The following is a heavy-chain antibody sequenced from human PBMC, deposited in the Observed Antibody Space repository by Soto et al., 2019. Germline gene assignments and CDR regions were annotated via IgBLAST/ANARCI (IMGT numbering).Heavy chain of an antibody. J-gene: IGHJ6*02. D-gene: IGHD2-15*01. CDR1: GFTFSSYW. CDR3: ARVQGYCSGGSCSHYYYYGIDV. V-gene: IGHV3-74*01. Sequence: GGSLRLSCAAPGFTFSSYWMHWVRQAPGKGLVWVSRINSDGSSTSYADSVKGRFTISRDNAKNTLYLQMNSLRAEDTAVYYCARVQGYCSGGSCSHYYYYGIDVWGQGTTVTVSS. CDR2: INSDGSST.